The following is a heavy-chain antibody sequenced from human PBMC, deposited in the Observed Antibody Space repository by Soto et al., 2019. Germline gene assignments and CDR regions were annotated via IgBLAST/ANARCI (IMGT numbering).Heavy chain of an antibody. CDR2: ISGSGDET. Sequence: PGGSLRLSCAASGFIFRNQAMCWVRQGRGKGLEFVSCISGSGDETFFLDSVRGRFAISRDNSENTLFLQMNRLRAEDTAIYYCARRGTYQWGHFDYWGQGAQVTVSS. J-gene: IGHJ4*02. D-gene: IGHD2-8*01. CDR1: GFIFRNQA. V-gene: IGHV3-23*01. CDR3: ARRGTYQWGHFDY.